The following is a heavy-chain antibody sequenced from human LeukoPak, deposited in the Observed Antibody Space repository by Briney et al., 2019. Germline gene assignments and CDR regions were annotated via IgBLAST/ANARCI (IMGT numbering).Heavy chain of an antibody. Sequence: PSETLSLTCAVNGGSFSDYNWTWIRQPPGKGLEWIGEIGHKGTTNYNPSLKGRVIISLDTSKNQFSLKLTSVTAADTGVYYCARPSGGNPFKRFDYWGQGSLVTVSS. CDR3: ARPSGGNPFKRFDY. CDR2: IGHKGTT. V-gene: IGHV4-34*01. J-gene: IGHJ4*02. D-gene: IGHD1-14*01. CDR1: GGSFSDYN.